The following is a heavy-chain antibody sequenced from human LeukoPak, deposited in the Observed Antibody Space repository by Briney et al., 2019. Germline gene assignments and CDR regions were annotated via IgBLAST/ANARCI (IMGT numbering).Heavy chain of an antibody. J-gene: IGHJ4*02. CDR2: MNPSSGNT. V-gene: IGHV1-8*01. Sequence: ASVKVSCKASGYTFTSYDINWVRQATGQGPEWMGWMNPSSGNTGYAQRFQGRVAMTRDTSINTAYLELSSLRSEDTAVYYCASHTYYYSSGSFAYWGQGTLVTVSS. CDR3: ASHTYYYSSGSFAY. CDR1: GYTFTSYD. D-gene: IGHD3-10*01.